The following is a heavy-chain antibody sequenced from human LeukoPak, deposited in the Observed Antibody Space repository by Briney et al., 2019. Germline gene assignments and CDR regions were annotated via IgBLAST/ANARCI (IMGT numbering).Heavy chain of an antibody. J-gene: IGHJ4*02. D-gene: IGHD1-26*01. CDR2: IYFSGTT. CDR1: GGSISSYY. V-gene: IGHV4-59*01. Sequence: PSETLSLTCTVSGGSISSYYGSWIRQPPGKGLEWIGYIYFSGTTNYNPSLKSRVTISVETSTNHLSLKLNSVTAAETAVYYCARTQYSGSYYGYFDYWGQGTLVTVSS. CDR3: ARTQYSGSYYGYFDY.